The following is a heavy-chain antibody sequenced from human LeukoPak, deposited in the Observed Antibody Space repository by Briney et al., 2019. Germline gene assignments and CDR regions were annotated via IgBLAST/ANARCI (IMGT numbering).Heavy chain of an antibody. V-gene: IGHV4-31*03. D-gene: IGHD2-15*01. CDR2: IYYSGST. CDR1: GGSISSGGYY. Sequence: SETLSLTCTVSGGSISSGGYYWSWIRQHPGKGLEWIGDIYYSGSTYYNPSLKSRDTISVDTSKNQFSLKLSSVTAADTAVYYCAREADCSGGSCQEAWFDPWGQGTLVTVSS. CDR3: AREADCSGGSCQEAWFDP. J-gene: IGHJ5*02.